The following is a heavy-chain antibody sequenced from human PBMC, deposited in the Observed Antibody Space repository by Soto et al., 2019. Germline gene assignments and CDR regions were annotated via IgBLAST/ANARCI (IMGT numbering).Heavy chain of an antibody. V-gene: IGHV4-31*03. D-gene: IGHD3-10*01. CDR3: ARDLGSYYGAGSPSGNWFDP. CDR2: IYYSGST. J-gene: IGHJ5*02. Sequence: SETLSLTCTVSGGSISSGGYYWSWIRQHPGKGLEWIGYIYYSGSTYYNPSRRSRVTISVDTSKNQFSLKLTSVTAADTAVYYCARDLGSYYGAGSPSGNWFDPWGQGTLVTVSS. CDR1: GGSISSGGYY.